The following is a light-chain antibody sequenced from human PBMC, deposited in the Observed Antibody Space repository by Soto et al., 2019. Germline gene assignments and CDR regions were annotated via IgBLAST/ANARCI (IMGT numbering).Light chain of an antibody. CDR1: SSDVGGYNY. Sequence: QSALTQPASVSGSPGQSITISCTGTSSDVGGYNYVSWYQQHPGKAPKLMIFDVSNRPSGVSNRFSASKSGNTASLSTSGLRAEDEADYYCSSYTSSSTVIFGGGTKVTVL. CDR2: DVS. J-gene: IGLJ2*01. V-gene: IGLV2-14*01. CDR3: SSYTSSSTVI.